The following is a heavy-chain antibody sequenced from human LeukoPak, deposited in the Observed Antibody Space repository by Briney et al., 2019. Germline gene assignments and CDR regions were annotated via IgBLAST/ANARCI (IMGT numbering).Heavy chain of an antibody. J-gene: IGHJ4*02. Sequence: GESLKISCKGSGYSFTTYWIGWVRQMPGKGLEWMGIIFPGDSDTRYSPSFQGHITISADKSISTAYAQWNSLKASDTAMYYCARVRHSTASGVDYWGQGTLVTVSS. CDR3: ARVRHSTASGVDY. V-gene: IGHV5-51*01. CDR2: IFPGDSDT. CDR1: GYSFTTYW. D-gene: IGHD6-6*01.